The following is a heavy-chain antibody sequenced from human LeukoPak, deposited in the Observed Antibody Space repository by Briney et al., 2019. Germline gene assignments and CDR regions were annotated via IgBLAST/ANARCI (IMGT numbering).Heavy chain of an antibody. D-gene: IGHD6-19*01. CDR2: ISYDGSNK. J-gene: IGHJ4*02. CDR3: ARDGSGWTFDY. V-gene: IGHV3-30*04. Sequence: PGRSLRLSCAASGFTFSSYDMDGVRQAPGKGLEWVAVISYDGSNKYYADSVKGRFTISRDNSKNTLYLQMNSLRPEDTAVYFCARDGSGWTFDYWGQGTLVTVSS. CDR1: GFTFSSYD.